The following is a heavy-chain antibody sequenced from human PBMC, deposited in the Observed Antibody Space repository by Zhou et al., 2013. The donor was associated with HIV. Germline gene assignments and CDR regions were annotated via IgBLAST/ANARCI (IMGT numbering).Heavy chain of an antibody. Sequence: QVQLQESGPGLLKPSETLSLTCAVSGYSISSGYYWGWIRQPPGKGLEWIGSIYHSGSTNYNPSLKSRVTISLDTSKNQFSLKLSSVTAADTAVYYCARDRTVTTSRSPYYSYHMDVWGKGTTVTVSS. V-gene: IGHV4-38-2*02. J-gene: IGHJ6*03. D-gene: IGHD4-17*01. CDR2: IYHSGST. CDR1: GYSISSGYY. CDR3: ARDRTVTTSRSPYYSYHMDV.